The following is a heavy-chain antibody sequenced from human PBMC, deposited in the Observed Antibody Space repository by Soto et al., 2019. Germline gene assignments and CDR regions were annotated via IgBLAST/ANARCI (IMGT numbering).Heavy chain of an antibody. Sequence: PGGSLRLPCVASGFTFSNYGMHWVRQAPGKGLGWVSGIDYNEINQYYLDHVKGRFPIPRDQSKNTLDLQMNSLRAEATAVYYCARDFCPVPACYDLWGQGVLVTVSS. J-gene: IGHJ4*02. V-gene: IGHV3-30*12. CDR2: IDYNEINQ. CDR3: ARDFCPVPACYDL. D-gene: IGHD2-15*01. CDR1: GFTFSNYG.